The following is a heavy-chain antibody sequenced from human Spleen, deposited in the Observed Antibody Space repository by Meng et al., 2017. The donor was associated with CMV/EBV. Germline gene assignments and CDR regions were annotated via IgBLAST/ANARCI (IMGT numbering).Heavy chain of an antibody. J-gene: IGHJ6*02. Sequence: GESLKISCAASGFTFSNYWMHWVRQPPGKGLVWVSRISPDGSNTAHADSVEGRFTISRDNAENSLYLQMNSLRAEDTAIYYCARGGPCSNGVCSDYGMDVWGQGTTVTVSS. CDR3: ARGGPCSNGVCSDYGMDV. D-gene: IGHD2-8*01. CDR2: ISPDGSNT. CDR1: GFTFSNYW. V-gene: IGHV3-74*01.